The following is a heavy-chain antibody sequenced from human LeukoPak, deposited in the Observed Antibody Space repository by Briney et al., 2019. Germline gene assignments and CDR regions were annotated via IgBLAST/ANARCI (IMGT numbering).Heavy chain of an antibody. J-gene: IGHJ3*02. CDR2: IYYSGST. CDR3: ARDCGGDCYKAFDI. D-gene: IGHD2-21*02. V-gene: IGHV4-39*07. CDR1: GGSISSSSYY. Sequence: SETLSLTCTVSGGSISSSSYYWGCIRQPPGKGLEWIGSIYYSGSTYYNPSLKSRVTISVDTSKNQFSLKLSSVTAADTAVYYCARDCGGDCYKAFDIWGQGTMVTVSS.